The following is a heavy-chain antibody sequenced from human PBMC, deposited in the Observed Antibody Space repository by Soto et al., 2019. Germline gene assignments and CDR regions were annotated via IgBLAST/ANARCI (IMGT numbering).Heavy chain of an antibody. J-gene: IGHJ4*02. D-gene: IGHD6-13*01. CDR1: GDSVASNRAT. CDR2: TYYRSKWKN. Sequence: RSLSLPCVISGDSVASNRATWNWVRQSPSRGLEWLGRTYYRSKWKNDYALSVNSRITINPDTSKNQLSLQLSSVPPDDTAIYYCVGGVDSSFDYWGQGTLVTVSS. V-gene: IGHV6-1*01. CDR3: VGGVDSSFDY.